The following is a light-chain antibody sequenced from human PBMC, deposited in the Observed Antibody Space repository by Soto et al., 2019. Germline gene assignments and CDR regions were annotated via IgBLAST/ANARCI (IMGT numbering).Light chain of an antibody. Sequence: QSVLTQPPSVSAAPGQEVTISCSGGTSNIGNNYVAWYQQFPGTAPKRIIYDNSKRASGIPDRFSGSKSGSSATLVITGLQTGDEADYYCGTWDSRLSAVFGTGTKVTVL. CDR3: GTWDSRLSAV. J-gene: IGLJ1*01. CDR1: TSNIGNNY. CDR2: DNS. V-gene: IGLV1-51*01.